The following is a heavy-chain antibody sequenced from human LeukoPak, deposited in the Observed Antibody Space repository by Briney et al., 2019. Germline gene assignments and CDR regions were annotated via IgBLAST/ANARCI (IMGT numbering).Heavy chain of an antibody. J-gene: IGHJ2*01. CDR3: ARALQLHWYFDL. D-gene: IGHD4-23*01. CDR1: GFIFSSHG. Sequence: GRSLRLSCAASGFIFSSHGMHWGRQAPGKGLEWVAVISYDESNKYAGSVKGRFTISRDNSKNTLYLQMNSLRAEDTAVYYCARALQLHWYFDLWGRGIPVTVSS. V-gene: IGHV3-30*03. CDR2: ISYDESNK.